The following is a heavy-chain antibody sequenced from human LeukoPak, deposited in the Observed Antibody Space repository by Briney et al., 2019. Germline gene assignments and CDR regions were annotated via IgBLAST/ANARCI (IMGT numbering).Heavy chain of an antibody. D-gene: IGHD5-12*01. CDR2: INPSGGST. Sequence: ASVKVSCKASGYTFTGYYMHWVRQAPGQGLEWMGIINPSGGSTSYAQKFQGRVTMTRDMSTSTVYMELSSLRSEDAAVYYCAKAGGYDYEHNWFDPWGQGTLVTVSS. V-gene: IGHV1-46*01. CDR1: GYTFTGYY. J-gene: IGHJ5*02. CDR3: AKAGGYDYEHNWFDP.